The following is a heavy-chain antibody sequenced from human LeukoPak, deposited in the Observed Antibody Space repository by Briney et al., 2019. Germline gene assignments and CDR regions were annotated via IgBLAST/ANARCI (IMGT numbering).Heavy chain of an antibody. J-gene: IGHJ4*02. V-gene: IGHV4-39*07. CDR2: MYYTGTI. CDR1: GDSITSSSYY. Sequence: SETLSLTCTVSGDSITSSSYYWGWIRQPPGKGLEWIGTMYYTGTIYYNPSLKSRVTISVDTSKNQFSLSLSSVTTADTAVYYCARPIRNWGQGTLVIVSS. CDR3: ARPIRN.